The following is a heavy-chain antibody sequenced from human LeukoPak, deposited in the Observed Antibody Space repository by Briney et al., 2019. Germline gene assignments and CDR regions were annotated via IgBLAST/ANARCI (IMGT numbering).Heavy chain of an antibody. CDR3: ARGPMVRGVIQASTFDY. Sequence: SETLSLTCTVSGGSISIAGISWNWVRQPPGKGLEWIGEINHSGSTNYNPSLKSRVTISVDTSKNQFSLKLSSVTAADTAVYYCARGPMVRGVIQASTFDYWGQGTLVTVSS. V-gene: IGHV4-34*01. CDR1: GGSISIAGIS. CDR2: INHSGST. D-gene: IGHD3-10*01. J-gene: IGHJ4*02.